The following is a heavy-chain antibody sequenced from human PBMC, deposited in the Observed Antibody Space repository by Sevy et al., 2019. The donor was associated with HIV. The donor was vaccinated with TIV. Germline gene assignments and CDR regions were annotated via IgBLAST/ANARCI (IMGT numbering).Heavy chain of an antibody. CDR2: ISYDGSSK. J-gene: IGHJ6*02. V-gene: IGHV3-30*18. CDR3: AKDFTGYNGMDV. Sequence: GGSLRLSCAASGFTFGTFGMHWVRQAPGKGLERVAVISYDGSSKYYGDSVKGRFIISRDNSKNTLYLQMSSLRPEDTAMYYCAKDFTGYNGMDVWGQGTTVTVSS. D-gene: IGHD3-9*01. CDR1: GFTFGTFG.